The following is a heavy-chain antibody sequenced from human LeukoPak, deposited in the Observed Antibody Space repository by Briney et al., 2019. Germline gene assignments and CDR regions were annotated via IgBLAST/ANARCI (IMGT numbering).Heavy chain of an antibody. V-gene: IGHV5-51*01. CDR3: ARLSEDYDSSGIGGYYFDY. D-gene: IGHD3-22*01. CDR2: IYPGDSDT. J-gene: IGHJ4*02. Sequence: GESLKISCEGSGYSFTSYWIGWVRQMPGKGLEWMGIIYPGDSDTRYSPSFQGQVTISADKSISTAYLQWSSLKASDTAMYYCARLSEDYDSSGIGGYYFDYWGQGTLVTVSS. CDR1: GYSFTSYW.